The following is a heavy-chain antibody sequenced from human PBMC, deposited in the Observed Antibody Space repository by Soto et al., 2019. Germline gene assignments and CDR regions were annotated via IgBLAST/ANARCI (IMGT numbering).Heavy chain of an antibody. V-gene: IGHV1-69*12. CDR2: IIAIFGTA. Sequence: QVQLVQSGAEVKKPGSSVKVSCKASGGTFSSYAISWVRQAPGQGLEWMGGIIAIFGTANYAQKFQGRVTITADESTSTAYMQLSSLRSEDTAVYYWARGKAMIVVADAFDIWGQGTMVTVSS. J-gene: IGHJ3*02. D-gene: IGHD3-22*01. CDR3: ARGKAMIVVADAFDI. CDR1: GGTFSSYA.